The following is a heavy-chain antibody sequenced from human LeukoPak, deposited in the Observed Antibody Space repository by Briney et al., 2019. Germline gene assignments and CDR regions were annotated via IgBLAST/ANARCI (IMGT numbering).Heavy chain of an antibody. Sequence: SETLSLTCAVYGGSFSCYYWSWIRPPTGQGLEWIGEINHSGSTNYNPSLKSRVTISVDTSKNQFSLQLSSVTAADTAVYYCARGISSILPSWGYLDRFDPWGQGTLVTVSS. CDR3: ARGISSILPSWGYLDRFDP. V-gene: IGHV4-34*01. CDR1: GGSFSCYY. CDR2: INHSGST. D-gene: IGHD3-16*01. J-gene: IGHJ5*02.